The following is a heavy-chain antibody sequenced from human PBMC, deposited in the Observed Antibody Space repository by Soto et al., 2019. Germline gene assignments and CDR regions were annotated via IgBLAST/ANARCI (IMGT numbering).Heavy chain of an antibody. CDR1: GFTVSTYY. Sequence: EVQLVESGGGLVQPGGSLRLSCAASGFTVSTYYMRWLRQAPGKGLEWVSVIYPGGRTKYADSVKGRFTISRDTSKNKLYLQRNSLRDEDTAVYYCARGRGVDFFDYWGQGTLVTVSS. CDR3: ARGRGVDFFDY. V-gene: IGHV3-66*01. J-gene: IGHJ4*02. CDR2: IYPGGRT. D-gene: IGHD3-10*01.